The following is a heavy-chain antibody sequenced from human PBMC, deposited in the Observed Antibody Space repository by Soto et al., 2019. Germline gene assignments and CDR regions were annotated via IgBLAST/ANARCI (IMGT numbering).Heavy chain of an antibody. CDR1: GFTFSSYA. V-gene: IGHV3-23*01. CDR2: ISCSVGST. Sequence: SGRSLRLSCVPSGFTFSSYAMSCVRQAPGNGLAWVSAISCSVGSTYYADSGKGRFTIARDKSKHTLYLQMNSLRAEDTAVYYFAKADYYDPTRAFDYWGQGTLVTVSS. D-gene: IGHD3-22*01. CDR3: AKADYYDPTRAFDY. J-gene: IGHJ4*02.